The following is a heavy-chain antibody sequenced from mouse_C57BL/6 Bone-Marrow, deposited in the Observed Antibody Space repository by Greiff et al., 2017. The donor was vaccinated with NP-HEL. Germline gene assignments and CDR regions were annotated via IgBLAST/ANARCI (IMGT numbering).Heavy chain of an antibody. V-gene: IGHV7-3*01. Sequence: EVKVVESGGGLVQPGGSLSLSCAASGFTFTDYYMSWVRQPPGKALEWLGFIRNKANGYTTDYKSSVKGRLTISRDNSRSILYLQMNARSAEDSATYYCRRRYSLYYYALGYWGQGTSVTVAS. D-gene: IGHD6-5*01. CDR3: RRRYSLYYYALGY. CDR2: IRNKANGYTT. CDR1: GFTFTDYY. J-gene: IGHJ4*01.